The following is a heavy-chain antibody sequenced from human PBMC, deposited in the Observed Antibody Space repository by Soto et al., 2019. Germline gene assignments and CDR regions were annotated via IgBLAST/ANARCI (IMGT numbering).Heavy chain of an antibody. CDR1: GFSFTSYL. CDR3: ARLDSSREGGIDP. Sequence: GEAMKIFCTGSGFSFTSYLIGWVRPMPGKGLEWMGIIYPGDSDTRYSPSFQGQVTISADKSISTAYLQWSSLKASDTAMYYCARLDSSREGGIDPWGQGTLVTVSS. J-gene: IGHJ5*02. V-gene: IGHV5-51*01. D-gene: IGHD6-13*01. CDR2: IYPGDSDT.